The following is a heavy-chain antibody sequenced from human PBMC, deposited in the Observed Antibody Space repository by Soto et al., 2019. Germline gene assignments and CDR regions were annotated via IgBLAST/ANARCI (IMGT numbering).Heavy chain of an antibody. J-gene: IGHJ3*02. Sequence: PGESLKISCKGSGYSFTSYWIGWVRQMPGKGLEWMGIIYPGDSDTRYSPSFRGQVTISADRSISTAYLQWSSLKASDTAMYYCARHPPYYDSSGDDAFDIWGQGTMVTVSS. D-gene: IGHD3-22*01. CDR3: ARHPPYYDSSGDDAFDI. V-gene: IGHV5-51*01. CDR1: GYSFTSYW. CDR2: IYPGDSDT.